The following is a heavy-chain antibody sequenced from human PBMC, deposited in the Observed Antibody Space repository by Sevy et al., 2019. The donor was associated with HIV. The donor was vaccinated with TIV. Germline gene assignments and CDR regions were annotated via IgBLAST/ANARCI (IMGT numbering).Heavy chain of an antibody. J-gene: IGHJ6*02. CDR2: IYHSGST. CDR1: GYSISSGYY. CDR3: ARTSRFLEWLLPGGPDYGMDV. D-gene: IGHD3-3*01. Sequence: SETLSLTCTVSGYSISSGYYWGWIRQPPGKGLEWIGSIYHSGSTHYNPSLKSRVTISVDTSKNQFSLKLSSVTAADTAMYYCARTSRFLEWLLPGGPDYGMDVWGQGTTVTVSS. V-gene: IGHV4-38-2*02.